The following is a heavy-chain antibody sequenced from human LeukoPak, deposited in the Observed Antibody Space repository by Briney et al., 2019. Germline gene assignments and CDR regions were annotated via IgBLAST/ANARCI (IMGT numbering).Heavy chain of an antibody. Sequence: ASVKVSCKASVYTFTGYYMHWVRQAPGQGLGWMGWINPNSGGTNYAQKFQGRVTMTSETSISTAYMELSRLRSDDTAVYYCARKGDYYYYYYMDVWGKGTTVNVSS. CDR1: VYTFTGYY. CDR3: ARKGDYYYYYYMDV. J-gene: IGHJ6*03. V-gene: IGHV1-2*02. CDR2: INPNSGGT.